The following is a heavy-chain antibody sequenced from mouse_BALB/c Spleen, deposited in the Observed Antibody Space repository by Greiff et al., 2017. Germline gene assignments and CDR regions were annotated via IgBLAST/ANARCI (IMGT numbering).Heavy chain of an antibody. CDR1: GYAFTNYL. D-gene: IGHD4-1*01. CDR2: INPGSGGT. Sequence: VKLLESGAELVRPGTSVKVSCKASGYAFTNYLIEWVKQRPGQGLEWIGVINPGSGGTNYNEKFKGKATLTADKSSSTAYMQLSSLTSDDSAVYCCARGNWEGWFADWGQGTLVTVSA. CDR3: ARGNWEGWFAD. V-gene: IGHV1-54*01. J-gene: IGHJ3*01.